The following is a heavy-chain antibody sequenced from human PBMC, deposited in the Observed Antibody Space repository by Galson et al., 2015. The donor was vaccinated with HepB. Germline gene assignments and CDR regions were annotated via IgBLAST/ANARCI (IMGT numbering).Heavy chain of an antibody. D-gene: IGHD3-16*01. Sequence: CAISGDSVSGKSAAWNWIRQSPSRGLEWLGRTYYRSKWYNDYALSVKSRITINPDPSKNQFSLQLNSVTPEDTAVYYCARDGGLGDAFDLWGQGTGVTVSS. CDR3: ARDGGLGDAFDL. CDR2: TYYRSKWYN. V-gene: IGHV6-1*01. J-gene: IGHJ3*01. CDR1: GDSVSGKSAA.